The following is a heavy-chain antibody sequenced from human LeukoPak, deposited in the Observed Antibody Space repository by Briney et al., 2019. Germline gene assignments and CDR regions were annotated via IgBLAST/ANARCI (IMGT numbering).Heavy chain of an antibody. J-gene: IGHJ5*02. CDR1: GGSINSGGYY. Sequence: PSQTLSLTCTVSGGSINSGGYYWNCLRQHPGKDLEWIGYIYYTGRTFYNPSLKRRVTMSADTSKNEYSLRLSSVTAADTAVYYCARGYCTTTSCYFPLKGFDPWGQGTLVTVSS. CDR2: IYYTGRT. CDR3: ARGYCTTTSCYFPLKGFDP. D-gene: IGHD2-2*01. V-gene: IGHV4-31*03.